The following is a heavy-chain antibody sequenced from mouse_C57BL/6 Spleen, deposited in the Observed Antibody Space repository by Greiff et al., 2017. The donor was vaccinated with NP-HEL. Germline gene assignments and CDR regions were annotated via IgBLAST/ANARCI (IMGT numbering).Heavy chain of an antibody. J-gene: IGHJ4*01. Sequence: QVQLQQSGAELVKPGASVKMSCKASGYTFTSYWITWVKQRPGQGLEWIGDIYPGSGSTNYNEKFKSKATLTVDTSSSTAYRQLSSLTSEGSAVDDCARGGQLRPHYAMDYWGQGTSVTVSS. CDR1: GYTFTSYW. CDR2: IYPGSGST. D-gene: IGHD3-2*02. CDR3: ARGGQLRPHYAMDY. V-gene: IGHV1-55*01.